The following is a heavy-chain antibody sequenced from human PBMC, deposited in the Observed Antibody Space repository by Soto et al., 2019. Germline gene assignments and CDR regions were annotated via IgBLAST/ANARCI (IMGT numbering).Heavy chain of an antibody. CDR3: AKPSTSTTVTTCFDY. D-gene: IGHD4-17*01. CDR2: ISGSGGTT. Sequence: GGSLRLSCAASGFTFSSYGMSWVRQAPGKGLEWVSSISGSGGTTYHADSVKGRFTISRDNSKNTLYLQMNSLRVDDTAVYYCAKPSTSTTVTTCFDYWGQGALVTFSS. CDR1: GFTFSSYG. V-gene: IGHV3-23*01. J-gene: IGHJ4*02.